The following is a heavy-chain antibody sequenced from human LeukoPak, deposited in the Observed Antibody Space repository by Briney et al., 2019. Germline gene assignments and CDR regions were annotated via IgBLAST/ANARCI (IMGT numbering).Heavy chain of an antibody. Sequence: GGSLRLSCAASGFTFTDYWMTWVRQAPGKGLEWVASITPDGSDSNYLESVKGRFTISRDNAKNSLCLQMSSLRAADTAVYYCARGRGASWGQGTLVTVSS. V-gene: IGHV3-7*01. CDR2: ITPDGSDS. CDR1: GFTFTDYW. D-gene: IGHD3-10*01. J-gene: IGHJ5*02. CDR3: ARGRGAS.